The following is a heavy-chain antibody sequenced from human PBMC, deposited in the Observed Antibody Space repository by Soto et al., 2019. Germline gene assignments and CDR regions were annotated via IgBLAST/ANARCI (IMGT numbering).Heavy chain of an antibody. V-gene: IGHV3-48*02. Sequence: EVQLVESGGGLVQPGGSLRLSCAASGFTFSSYSMNWVRQAPGKGLEWVSYISSSSSTIYYADSVKGRFTISRDNAKNSLYLQMNSLRDEDTAVYYCARDDTYYYDSSGYSTDYWGQGTLVTVSS. CDR1: GFTFSSYS. J-gene: IGHJ4*02. CDR2: ISSSSSTI. CDR3: ARDDTYYYDSSGYSTDY. D-gene: IGHD3-22*01.